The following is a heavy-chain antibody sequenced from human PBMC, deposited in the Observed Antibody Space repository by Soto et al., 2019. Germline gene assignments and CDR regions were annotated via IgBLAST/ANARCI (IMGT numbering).Heavy chain of an antibody. V-gene: IGHV3-48*02. CDR3: ARGELDRTIDY. D-gene: IGHD1-1*01. J-gene: IGHJ4*02. CDR2: ISGSSTTI. CDR1: VFTLSSRS. Sequence: PGGSLRLSCAASVFTLSSRSMNWVRQAPGKGLEWVAYISGSSTTIYYADSVKGRFTISRDNAKKAVYLQMNSLRDEDTAVYYCARGELDRTIDYWGQGTLVTVSS.